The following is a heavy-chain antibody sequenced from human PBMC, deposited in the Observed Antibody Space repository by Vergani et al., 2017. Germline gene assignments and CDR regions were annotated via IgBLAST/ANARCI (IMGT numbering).Heavy chain of an antibody. CDR3: AKANPRNSGYDYLSYYHALDG. D-gene: IGHD5-12*01. CDR1: GFTFNHYA. J-gene: IGHJ6*02. V-gene: IGHV3-23*01. CDR2: ISGSGGST. Sequence: EVQLLESGGDLVQPGGSLRLSCAASGFTFNHYAMNWVRQAPGKGLEWVSGISGSGGSTYSAGSVKGRFTISRDSSKNTLYLQMNSLSAGDTAVYYCAKANPRNSGYDYLSYYHALDGWGQGTPVTVSS.